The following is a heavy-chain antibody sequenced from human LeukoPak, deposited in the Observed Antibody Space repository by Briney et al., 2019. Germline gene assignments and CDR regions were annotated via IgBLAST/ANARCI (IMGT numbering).Heavy chain of an antibody. J-gene: IGHJ4*02. V-gene: IGHV4-31*03. CDR2: IYYSGST. CDR1: GGSISSGGYY. CDR3: ARARVGREVFDY. D-gene: IGHD1-26*01. Sequence: SETLSLTCTVSGGSISSGGYYWSWIRQHPGKGLEWIGYIYYSGSTYYNPSLKSRVTISVDTSKNQFSLKLSSVTAADTAVYYCARARVGREVFDYWGQGTLVTVSS.